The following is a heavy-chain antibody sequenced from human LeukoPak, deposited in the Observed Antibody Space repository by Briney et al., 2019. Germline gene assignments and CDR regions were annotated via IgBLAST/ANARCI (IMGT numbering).Heavy chain of an antibody. CDR1: GGSISTSNW. J-gene: IGHJ3*02. Sequence: SGTLSLTCVVSGGSISTSNWWTWVRQPPGKGLEWIGEIYHSGSTNYNPSLKSRVTISVDKSKNQFSLKLSSVTAADTAVYYCASIVATIIGAFDIWGQGTMVTVSS. V-gene: IGHV4-4*02. CDR2: IYHSGST. CDR3: ASIVATIIGAFDI. D-gene: IGHD5-12*01.